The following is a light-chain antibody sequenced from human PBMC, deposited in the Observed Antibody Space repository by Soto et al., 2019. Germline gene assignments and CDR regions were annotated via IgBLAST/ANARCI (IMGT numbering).Light chain of an antibody. CDR3: QQYDRWPVT. Sequence: EVVMTQSPATLSVSPGERVTFYCRASQSVTTNFAWYQHKPGQSPRLLISDASTGASGIPPRFSGSGSGTAFTLTIDILQSADFAVYYFQQYDRWPVTVGGGTKVEIK. J-gene: IGKJ4*01. V-gene: IGKV3-15*01. CDR1: QSVTTN. CDR2: DAS.